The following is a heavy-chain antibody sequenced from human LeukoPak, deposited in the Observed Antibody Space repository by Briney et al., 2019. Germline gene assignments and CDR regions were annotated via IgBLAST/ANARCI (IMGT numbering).Heavy chain of an antibody. CDR3: AKDEWRGDYYYYGMDV. CDR1: GFTFSDYW. Sequence: PGGSLRLSCAASGFTFSDYWMSWVRQAPGKGLEWVANIKKDGSEKNYADSVKGRFTISRDNSKNTLYLQMNSLRAEDTAVYYCAKDEWRGDYYYYGMDVWGQGATVTVSS. J-gene: IGHJ6*02. V-gene: IGHV3-7*01. D-gene: IGHD3-3*01. CDR2: IKKDGSEK.